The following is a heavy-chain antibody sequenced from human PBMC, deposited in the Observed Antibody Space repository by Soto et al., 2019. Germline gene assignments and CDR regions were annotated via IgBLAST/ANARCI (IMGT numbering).Heavy chain of an antibody. D-gene: IGHD5-18*01. CDR1: GXTFSSYS. V-gene: IGHV3-48*02. CDR3: ARWGVGTAMVRYYYGMDV. CDR2: ISSSSSTI. Sequence: GGSLRLSCAASGXTFSSYSMNWVRQAPGKGLEWVSYISSSSSTIYYADSVKGRFTISRDNAKNSLYLQMNSLRDEDTAVYYCARWGVGTAMVRYYYGMDVWGQGTTVTVSS. J-gene: IGHJ6*02.